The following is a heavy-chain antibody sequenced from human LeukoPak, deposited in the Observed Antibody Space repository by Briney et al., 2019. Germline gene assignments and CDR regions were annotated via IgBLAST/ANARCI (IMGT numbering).Heavy chain of an antibody. D-gene: IGHD5-18*01. CDR3: ARSLERGYSYGGFDY. Sequence: SETLSLTCTVSGGSISSSSYYWGWIRQPPGKGLEWIGSIYYSGSTYYNPSLKSRVTISVDTSKNQFSLKLSSVTAADTAVYYCARSLERGYSYGGFDYWGQGTLVTVSS. CDR2: IYYSGST. CDR1: GGSISSSSYY. J-gene: IGHJ4*02. V-gene: IGHV4-39*07.